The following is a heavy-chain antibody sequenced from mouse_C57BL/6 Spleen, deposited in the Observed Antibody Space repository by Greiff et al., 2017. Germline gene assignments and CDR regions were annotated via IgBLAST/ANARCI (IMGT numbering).Heavy chain of an antibody. J-gene: IGHJ2*01. CDR1: GFTFSDYG. D-gene: IGHD1-1*01. Sequence: EVQGVESGGGLVKPGGSLKLSCAASGFTFSDYGMHWVRRAPEKGLEWVAYISSGSSTIYYADTVKGRFTISRDNAKNTLFLQMTSLRSEDTAMYYCARPGYYGSRGYFDYWGQGTTLTVSS. CDR2: ISSGSSTI. CDR3: ARPGYYGSRGYFDY. V-gene: IGHV5-17*01.